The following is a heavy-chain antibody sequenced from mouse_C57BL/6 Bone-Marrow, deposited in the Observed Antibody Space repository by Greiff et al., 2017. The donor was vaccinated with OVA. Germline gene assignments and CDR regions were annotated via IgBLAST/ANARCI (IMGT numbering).Heavy chain of an antibody. J-gene: IGHJ3*01. D-gene: IGHD2-4*01. CDR1: GYTFTSYW. CDR2: IHPNSGST. V-gene: IGHV1-64*01. CDR3: AGGYDYDGAWFAY. Sequence: QVQLQQPGAELVKPGASVKLSCKASGYTFTSYWMHWVKQRPGQGLEWIGMIHPNSGSTNYNEKFKSKATLTVDKSSSTAYMQLSSLTSEDSAVYYCAGGYDYDGAWFAYWGQGTLVTVSA.